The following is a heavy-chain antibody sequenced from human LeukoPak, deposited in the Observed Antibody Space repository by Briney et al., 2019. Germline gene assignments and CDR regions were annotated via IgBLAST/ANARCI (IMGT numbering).Heavy chain of an antibody. J-gene: IGHJ4*02. V-gene: IGHV4-39*07. D-gene: IGHD2-15*01. Sequence: SQTLSLTCTVSGGSISSGSYYWSWIRQPPGKGLEWIGEINHSGSTNYNPSLKSRVTISVDTSKNQFSLKLSSVTAADTAVYYCARGRGGGSSKGVCDYWGQGTLVTVSS. CDR2: INHSGST. CDR1: GGSISSGSYY. CDR3: ARGRGGGSSKGVCDY.